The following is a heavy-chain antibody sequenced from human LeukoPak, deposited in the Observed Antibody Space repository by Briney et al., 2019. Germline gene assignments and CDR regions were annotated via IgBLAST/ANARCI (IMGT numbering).Heavy chain of an antibody. CDR1: GFTFSSDE. CDR2: ISSSGSTI. D-gene: IGHD4-23*01. CDR3: ARDYGGSSPFDY. Sequence: GGSLRLSCAASGFTFSSDEMNWVRQAPGKGLEWVSYISSSGSTIYYADSVKGRFTISRDNAKNSLYLQTNSLRAEDTAVYYCARDYGGSSPFDYWGQGTLVTVSS. V-gene: IGHV3-48*03. J-gene: IGHJ4*02.